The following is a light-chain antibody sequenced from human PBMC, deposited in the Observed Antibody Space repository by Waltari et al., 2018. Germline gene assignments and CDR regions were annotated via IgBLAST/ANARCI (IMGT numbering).Light chain of an antibody. CDR3: RHALQGPWS. V-gene: IGKV2-28*01. J-gene: IGKJ1*01. CDR2: LGS. Sequence: DIVVTQSPLSLPVALREPASISSRSSQNLLHTNGNNYLDWYLQKPGQPPQLLIFLGSSRASGVTDRVSGSGSGTEFTLKISRVEAEDVGVYCGRHALQGPWSLGQGTKV. CDR1: QNLLHTNGNNY.